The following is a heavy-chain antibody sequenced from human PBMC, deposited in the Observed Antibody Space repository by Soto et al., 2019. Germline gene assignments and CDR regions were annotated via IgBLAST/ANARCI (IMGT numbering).Heavy chain of an antibody. Sequence: ASVKVSCKASGYTFTGYYMHWVRQAPGQGLEWMGWINPNSGGTNYAQKFQGRVTMTRDTSISTAYMELSRLRSDDTAVYYCARVGTTGTTAASDIWGQGTMVTVSS. CDR2: INPNSGGT. CDR3: ARVGTTGTTAASDI. V-gene: IGHV1-2*02. CDR1: GYTFTGYY. J-gene: IGHJ3*02. D-gene: IGHD1-1*01.